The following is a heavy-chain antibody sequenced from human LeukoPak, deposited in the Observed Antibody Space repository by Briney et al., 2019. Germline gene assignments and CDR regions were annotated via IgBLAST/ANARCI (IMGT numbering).Heavy chain of an antibody. CDR1: GFSLSVHW. CDR3: ASVMTPPKYYYYYMDV. J-gene: IGHJ6*03. V-gene: IGHV3-7*01. CDR2: IKQDGSEK. Sequence: GGSLRLSCAASGFSLSVHWMTWVRQAPGKGLEWVANIKQDGSEKNYVDSVKGRFTISRDNAKNSLYLQMNSLRAEDTAVYYCASVMTPPKYYYYYMDVWGKGTTVTVSS. D-gene: IGHD2/OR15-2a*01.